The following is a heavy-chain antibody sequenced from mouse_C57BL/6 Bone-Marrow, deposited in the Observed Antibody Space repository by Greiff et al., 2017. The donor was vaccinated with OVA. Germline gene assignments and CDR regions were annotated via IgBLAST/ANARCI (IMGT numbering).Heavy chain of an antibody. D-gene: IGHD2-4*01. J-gene: IGHJ2*01. CDR3: ARPLYDYDVFDY. Sequence: QVQLKQSGAELARPGASVKMSCKASGYTFTSYTMHWVKQRPGQGLEWIGYINPSSGYTKYNQKFKDKATLTADKSSSTAYMQLSSLTSEDSAVYYCARPLYDYDVFDYWGQGTTLTVSS. CDR1: GYTFTSYT. CDR2: INPSSGYT. V-gene: IGHV1-4*01.